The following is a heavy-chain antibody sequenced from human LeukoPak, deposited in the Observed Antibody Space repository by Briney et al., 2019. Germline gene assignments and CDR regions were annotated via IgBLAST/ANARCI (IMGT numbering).Heavy chain of an antibody. Sequence: SETLSLTCNVSGGSISSGDKYWSWIRQPPGKGLEWIGYIYYSVSTYYNPSLKSRLTISVDTSENQFSLHSTSVTAADAAVYFCARVTRWAGLDFWGQGTLVTASS. CDR2: IYYSVST. D-gene: IGHD2-21*02. CDR1: GGSISSGDKY. CDR3: ARVTRWAGLDF. J-gene: IGHJ4*02. V-gene: IGHV4-30-4*01.